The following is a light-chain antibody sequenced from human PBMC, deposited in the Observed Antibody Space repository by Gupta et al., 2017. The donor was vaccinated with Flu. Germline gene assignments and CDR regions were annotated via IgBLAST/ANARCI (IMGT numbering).Light chain of an antibody. Sequence: SQSLLHSNGYNYLDWYLQKPGQSPQLLIYLGSNRASGVPDRFSGSGSGTDFTLKISRVEAEDVGVYYCMQALQTPRTFGQGTKVEIK. CDR1: QSLLHSNGYNY. V-gene: IGKV2-28*01. CDR3: MQALQTPRT. J-gene: IGKJ1*01. CDR2: LGS.